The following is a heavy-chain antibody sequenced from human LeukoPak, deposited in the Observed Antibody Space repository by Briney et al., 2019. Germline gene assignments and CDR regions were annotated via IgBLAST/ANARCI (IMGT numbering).Heavy chain of an antibody. V-gene: IGHV3-74*01. CDR1: GFTFSTNW. D-gene: IGHD6-19*01. CDR2: INSDGSST. J-gene: IGHJ4*02. CDR3: AKTDQWLVPYYFDS. Sequence: GGSLRLSCVGSGFTFSTNWMYWVRQAPGKGLVWVSRINSDGSSTNYADSVKGRFTISRDNAKNSLYLQMNSLRAEDTAVYYCAKTDQWLVPYYFDSWGQGTLVTVSS.